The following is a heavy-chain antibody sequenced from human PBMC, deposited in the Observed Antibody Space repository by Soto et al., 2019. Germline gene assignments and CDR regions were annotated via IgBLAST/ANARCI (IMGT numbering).Heavy chain of an antibody. J-gene: IGHJ5*02. Sequence: PSETLSLTCTVSGGSVSSGSYYWSWIRQPPGKGLEWIGYIYYSGSTNYNPSLKSRVTISVDTSKNQFSLKLSSVTAADTAVYYCARELRYGFTMVRGVIIDWFDPWGQGTLVTVSS. CDR1: GGSVSSGSYY. CDR3: ARELRYGFTMVRGVIIDWFDP. CDR2: IYYSGST. V-gene: IGHV4-61*01. D-gene: IGHD3-10*01.